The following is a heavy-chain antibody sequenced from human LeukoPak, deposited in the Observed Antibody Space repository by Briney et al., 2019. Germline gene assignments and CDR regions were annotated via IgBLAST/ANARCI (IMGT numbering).Heavy chain of an antibody. J-gene: IGHJ4*02. CDR3: AKTNRVIIAAAAFDY. V-gene: IGHV3-9*01. CDR1: GFTFDDYA. CDR2: ISWNSGSI. Sequence: GGSLRLSCAASGFTFDDYAMHWVRQAPGKGLEWVSGISWNSGSIGYADSVKGRFTISRDNAKNSLYLQMNSLRAEDTALYYRAKTNRVIIAAAAFDYWGQGTLVTVSS. D-gene: IGHD6-13*01.